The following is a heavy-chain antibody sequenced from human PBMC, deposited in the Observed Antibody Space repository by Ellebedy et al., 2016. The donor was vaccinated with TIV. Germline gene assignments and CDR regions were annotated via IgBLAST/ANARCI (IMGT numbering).Heavy chain of an antibody. V-gene: IGHV3-11*01. Sequence: GESLKISXEASGFTFSDYYMSWVRQAPGKGLEWLLYISKHSDTIYYADSVKGRFTVSRDNAQNSLYLQMDSLRAEDTALYYCARVLDIVTTGALDFWGQGTLVTVSS. J-gene: IGHJ4*02. CDR1: GFTFSDYY. CDR2: ISKHSDTI. CDR3: ARVLDIVTTGALDF. D-gene: IGHD5-12*01.